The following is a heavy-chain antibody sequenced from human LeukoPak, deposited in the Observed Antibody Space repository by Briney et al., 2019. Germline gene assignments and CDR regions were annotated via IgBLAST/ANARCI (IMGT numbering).Heavy chain of an antibody. D-gene: IGHD6-19*01. CDR2: ISAYNGNT. Sequence: ASVKVSCKASGYTFTSYGISWVRQAPGQGLEWMGWISAYNGNTNYAQKLQGRVTMTTDTSTSTAYMELRSLRSDDTAVYYCASHSSGWLTFDYWGQGTLVTVSS. CDR1: GYTFTSYG. V-gene: IGHV1-18*01. J-gene: IGHJ4*02. CDR3: ASHSSGWLTFDY.